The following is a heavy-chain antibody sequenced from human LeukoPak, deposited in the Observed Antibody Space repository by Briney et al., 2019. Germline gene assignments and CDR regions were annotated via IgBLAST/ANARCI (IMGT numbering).Heavy chain of an antibody. CDR1: GFTFSSYA. Sequence: GGSLRLSCAASGFTFSSYAMHWVRQAPGKGLEWVAVISYDGSNKYYADSVKGRFTISRDNSKNTLYLQMNSLRAEDTAVYYCARENGGGFDYWGQGTLVTVSS. CDR2: ISYDGSNK. CDR3: ARENGGGFDY. D-gene: IGHD4-23*01. V-gene: IGHV3-30-3*01. J-gene: IGHJ4*02.